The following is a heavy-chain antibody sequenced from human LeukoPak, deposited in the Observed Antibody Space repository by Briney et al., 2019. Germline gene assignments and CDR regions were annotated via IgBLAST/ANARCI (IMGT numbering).Heavy chain of an antibody. J-gene: IGHJ4*02. CDR2: IKQDGSEK. CDR1: GFTFSSYS. Sequence: PGGSLRLSCAASGFTFSSYSMNWVRQAPGKGLEWVANIKQDGSEKYYVDSVKGRFTISRDNAKNSLYLQMNSLRAEDTAVYYCARASIAAAVSYWGQGTLVTVSS. CDR3: ARASIAAAVSY. V-gene: IGHV3-7*01. D-gene: IGHD6-13*01.